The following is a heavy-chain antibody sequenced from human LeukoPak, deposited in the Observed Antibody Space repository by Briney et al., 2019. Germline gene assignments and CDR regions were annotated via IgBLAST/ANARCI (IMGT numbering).Heavy chain of an antibody. J-gene: IGHJ4*02. CDR3: ARMVVTPQYYYFDY. Sequence: GGSLRLSCAASGFTFSSYGMHWVRQDPGKGLEWVAVICYDGSNKYYADSVKGRFTISRDNSKNTLYLQMNSLRAEGTAVYYCARMVVTPQYYYFDYWGQGTLVTVSS. CDR2: ICYDGSNK. CDR1: GFTFSSYG. D-gene: IGHD4-23*01. V-gene: IGHV3-33*01.